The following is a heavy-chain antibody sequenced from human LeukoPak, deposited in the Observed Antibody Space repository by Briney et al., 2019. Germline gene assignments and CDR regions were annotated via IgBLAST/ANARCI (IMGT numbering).Heavy chain of an antibody. CDR3: ASARWSGQSADFDY. CDR2: INPNSGDT. D-gene: IGHD2-15*01. CDR1: GYTFTGSY. V-gene: IGHV1-2*02. Sequence: ASVKVSCKASGYTFTGSYMHWVRQAPGQGLEWMGWINPNSGDTNYAQKFQGRVTMTRDTSISTAYMELSGLRSDDTAVYYCASARWSGQSADFDYWGQGTLVTASS. J-gene: IGHJ4*02.